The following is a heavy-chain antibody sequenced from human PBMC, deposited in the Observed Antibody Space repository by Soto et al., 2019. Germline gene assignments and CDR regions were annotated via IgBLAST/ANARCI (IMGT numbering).Heavy chain of an antibody. J-gene: IGHJ5*02. V-gene: IGHV4-30-2*01. CDR1: GGSIGGVGYS. Sequence: QLQLQESDSGLVKTSQTLSLTCAVSGGSIGGVGYSWSWIRQPPGGGLEWIGYMYHSGTFLKSPSLKTRLTMSLDMSKNQFSLTLNSMTAADTAVYYCARAQFYSGSGNYNNLMFDAWGQGIQVTVSS. D-gene: IGHD3-10*01. CDR2: MYHSGTF. CDR3: ARAQFYSGSGNYNNLMFDA.